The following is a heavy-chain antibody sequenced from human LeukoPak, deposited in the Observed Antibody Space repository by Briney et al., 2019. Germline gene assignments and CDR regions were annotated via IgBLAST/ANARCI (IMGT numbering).Heavy chain of an antibody. CDR1: GGSISSYY. V-gene: IGHV4-59*01. Sequence: SETLSLTCTVSGGSISSYYWSWIRQPPGKGLEWIGYIYYSGSTNYNPSLKSRVTISVDTSKNQFSLKLSSVTAADTAVYYCARDLGYPFYIDYWGQGTLVTVSS. CDR3: ARDLGYPFYIDY. J-gene: IGHJ4*02. D-gene: IGHD5-12*01. CDR2: IYYSGST.